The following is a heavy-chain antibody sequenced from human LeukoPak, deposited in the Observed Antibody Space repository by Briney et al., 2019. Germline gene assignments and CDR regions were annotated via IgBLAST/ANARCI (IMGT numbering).Heavy chain of an antibody. CDR3: ANERSGELNAFDI. D-gene: IGHD3-10*01. J-gene: IGHJ3*02. CDR2: TYYRSKWFN. Sequence: SQTLSLTCAFSGDSVSSNRAAWNWIRQSPSRGLEWLGRTYYRSKWFNDYALSVKSRITINPDTSKNQFSLQLNSVTPEETAVYYCANERSGELNAFDIWGQGTMVTVSS. CDR1: GDSVSSNRAA. V-gene: IGHV6-1*01.